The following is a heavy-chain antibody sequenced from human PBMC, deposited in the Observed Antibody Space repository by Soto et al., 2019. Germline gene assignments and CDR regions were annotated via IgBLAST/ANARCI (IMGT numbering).Heavy chain of an antibody. Sequence: GGSLRLSCAASGFTFSSYAMHWVRQAPGKGLEWVAVISYDGSNKYYADSVKGRFTISRDNSKNTLYLQMNSLRAEDTAVYYGARGGGITSRPGDYWGQGTLVTVSS. CDR1: GFTFSSYA. V-gene: IGHV3-30-3*01. D-gene: IGHD1-20*01. J-gene: IGHJ4*02. CDR3: ARGGGITSRPGDY. CDR2: ISYDGSNK.